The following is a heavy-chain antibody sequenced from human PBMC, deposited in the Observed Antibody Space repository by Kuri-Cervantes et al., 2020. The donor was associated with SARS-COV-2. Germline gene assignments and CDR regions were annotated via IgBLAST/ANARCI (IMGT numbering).Heavy chain of an antibody. D-gene: IGHD3-22*01. V-gene: IGHV7-4-1*02. Sequence: ASVKVSCKASGYTFTSYYMHWVRQAPGQGLEWMGWINTNTGNPTYAQGFTGRFVFSSDTSVSTAYLQISSLKAEDTAVYYCARGLKSYYDSSGTKSLQHWGQGTLVTVSS. CDR1: GYTFTSYY. J-gene: IGHJ1*01. CDR3: ARGLKSYYDSSGTKSLQH. CDR2: INTNTGNP.